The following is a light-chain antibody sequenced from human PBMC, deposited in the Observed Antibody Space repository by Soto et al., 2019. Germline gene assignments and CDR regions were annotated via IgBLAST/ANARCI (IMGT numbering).Light chain of an antibody. CDR2: GAS. J-gene: IGKJ1*01. Sequence: EIVLTQSPGTLSLSPGERATLSCRASQSVSSANLAWYQQKPGQAPRLLIYGASARATDIPARFSGSGSGTEFTLTISSLQSEDFALYFCQQYNNWPTFSQGTKVDIK. CDR1: QSVSSAN. CDR3: QQYNNWPT. V-gene: IGKV3-15*01.